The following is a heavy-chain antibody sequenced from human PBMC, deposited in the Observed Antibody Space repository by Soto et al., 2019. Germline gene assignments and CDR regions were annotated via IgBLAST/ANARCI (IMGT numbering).Heavy chain of an antibody. D-gene: IGHD3-22*01. J-gene: IGHJ3*02. V-gene: IGHV3-21*01. CDR1: GFTLSRHT. CDR2: IGSRTSDI. CDR3: VRDYYDTSGYPNTFDM. Sequence: GGSLRLSCAASGFTLSRHTMNWVRQTPGKGLEWVSFIGSRTSDIYYADSVKGRFTISRDNAKNSLYLDLTRLRAEDTAVYFCVRDYYDTSGYPNTFDMWGQGTMVTVSS.